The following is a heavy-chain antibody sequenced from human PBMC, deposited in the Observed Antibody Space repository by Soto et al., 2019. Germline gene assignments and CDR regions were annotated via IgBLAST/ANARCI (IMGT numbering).Heavy chain of an antibody. D-gene: IGHD1-26*01. CDR3: TRCLLGGAPSYTFHGMDV. V-gene: IGHV3-72*01. CDR1: GFTFSDHY. CDR2: SRNRVNSHTT. J-gene: IGHJ6*01. Sequence: EVQLVESGGGLVQPGGSLRLSCAASGFTFSDHYMDWVRQAPGKGLEWVARSRNRVNSHTTEYAASVKGRFTISRDESKSPLYLQINSLKLEDTAVYYCTRCLLGGAPSYTFHGMDVWGQGTTVTVSS.